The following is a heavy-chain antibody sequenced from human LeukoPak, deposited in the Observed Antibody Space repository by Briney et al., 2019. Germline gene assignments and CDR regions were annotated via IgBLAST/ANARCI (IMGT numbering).Heavy chain of an antibody. Sequence: PGGSLRLSCAASGFTFSSYGMHWVRQAPGKGLEGVAVISYDGSNKYYADSVKGRFTISRDNSKNTLYLQMNSLRAEDTAVYYCAKDLGYCSGGSCYHFDYWGQGTLVTVSS. CDR1: GFTFSSYG. V-gene: IGHV3-30*18. J-gene: IGHJ4*02. CDR2: ISYDGSNK. D-gene: IGHD2-15*01. CDR3: AKDLGYCSGGSCYHFDY.